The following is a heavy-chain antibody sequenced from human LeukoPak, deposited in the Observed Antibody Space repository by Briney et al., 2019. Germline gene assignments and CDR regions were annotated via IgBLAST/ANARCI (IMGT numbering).Heavy chain of an antibody. J-gene: IGHJ4*02. Sequence: GSLRLSCAASGFTFSSYSMNWVRQAPGKGLEWVSYISSGSSTVYYADSVKGRFTISRDNAKNSLYLQMNSLRAEDTAVYYCARDLIAAAAPAYWGQGTLVTVSS. CDR2: ISSGSSTV. CDR3: ARDLIAAAAPAY. D-gene: IGHD6-13*01. CDR1: GFTFSSYS. V-gene: IGHV3-48*04.